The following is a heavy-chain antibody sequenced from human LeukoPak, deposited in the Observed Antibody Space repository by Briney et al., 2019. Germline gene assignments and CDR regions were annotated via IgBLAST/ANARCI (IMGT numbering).Heavy chain of an antibody. Sequence: SETLSLTCTVSGGSINNYYWNWIRQPAGKTLEWIGRIYSSGLTHYNPSLKSRLTMSVDTAKNQFSLTLSSVTAADTAMYYCARSESNSNHLDYWGPGTLVTVSS. D-gene: IGHD4-11*01. CDR3: ARSESNSNHLDY. J-gene: IGHJ4*02. CDR1: GGSINNYY. CDR2: IYSSGLT. V-gene: IGHV4-4*07.